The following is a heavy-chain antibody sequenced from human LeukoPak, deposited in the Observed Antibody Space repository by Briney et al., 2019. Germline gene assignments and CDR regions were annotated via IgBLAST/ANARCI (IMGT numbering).Heavy chain of an antibody. CDR1: GFAFSSYG. CDR3: AKVRGIGGSYRYSGY. CDR2: ISYDGSNK. J-gene: IGHJ4*02. V-gene: IGHV3-30*18. Sequence: GGSLRLSCAASGFAFSSYGMHWVRQAPGKGLEWVAVISYDGSNKYYADSVKGRFTISRDNSKSTLYLQMNSLRAEDAAVYYCAKVRGIGGSYRYSGYWGQGTLVTVSS. D-gene: IGHD3-16*02.